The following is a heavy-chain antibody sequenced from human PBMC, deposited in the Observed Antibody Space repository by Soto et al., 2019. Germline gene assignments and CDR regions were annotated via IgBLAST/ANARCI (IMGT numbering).Heavy chain of an antibody. CDR3: ARDHGVVATTSYNYYGMDV. V-gene: IGHV3-33*01. CDR2: IWYDGSNK. CDR1: GFTFSNYG. J-gene: IGHJ6*02. D-gene: IGHD2-15*01. Sequence: PGGSLRLSCAASGFTFSNYGMHWVRQAPGKGLEWVAVIWYDGSNKYYVDSVKGRFTISRDNSKNTLYLQMNSLRAEDTAVYYCARDHGVVATTSYNYYGMDVWGQGTTVTVSS.